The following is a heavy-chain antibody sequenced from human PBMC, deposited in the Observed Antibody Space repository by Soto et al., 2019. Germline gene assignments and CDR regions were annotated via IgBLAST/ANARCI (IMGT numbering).Heavy chain of an antibody. J-gene: IGHJ4*02. D-gene: IGHD3-3*01. V-gene: IGHV4-34*01. Sequence: SETLSLTCAVYGGSFSGYYWSWIRQPPGKGQEWIGEINHSGSTNYNPSLESRVTISVDTSKNQFSLKLSSVTAADTAVYYCARVRYYDFWSGYYTKVIFDYWGQGTLVTVSS. CDR1: GGSFSGYY. CDR2: INHSGST. CDR3: ARVRYYDFWSGYYTKVIFDY.